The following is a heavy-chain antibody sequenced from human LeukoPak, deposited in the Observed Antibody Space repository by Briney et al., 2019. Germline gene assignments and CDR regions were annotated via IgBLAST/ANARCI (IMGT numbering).Heavy chain of an antibody. Sequence: GGSLRLSCAASGFTFSNYAMSWVRQAPGKGLEWVSALSGSGDITYYADSVKGRFTISRDNGKSSLYLQMNSLRVEDTAVYYCARAKRNGFDIWGQGTMVTVSS. CDR3: ARAKRNGFDI. CDR1: GFTFSNYA. J-gene: IGHJ3*02. V-gene: IGHV3-23*01. CDR2: LSGSGDIT.